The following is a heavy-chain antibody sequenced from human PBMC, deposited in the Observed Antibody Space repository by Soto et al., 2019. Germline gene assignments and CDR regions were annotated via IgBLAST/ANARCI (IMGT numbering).Heavy chain of an antibody. CDR3: TRLPAGYSYGYGFDY. CDR1: GFTFSGSA. D-gene: IGHD5-18*01. Sequence: GVLRLSCAASGFTFSGSAMHWVRQASGKGLEWVGRIRSKANSYATAYAASVKGRFTISRDDSKNTAYLQMNSLKTEDTAVYYCTRLPAGYSYGYGFDYWGQGTLVTSPQ. J-gene: IGHJ4*02. CDR2: IRSKANSYAT. V-gene: IGHV3-73*01.